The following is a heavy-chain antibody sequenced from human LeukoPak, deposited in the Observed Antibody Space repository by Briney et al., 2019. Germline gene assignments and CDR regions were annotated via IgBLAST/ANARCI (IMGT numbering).Heavy chain of an antibody. Sequence: ASVKVSCKASGYTFTGYYMHWVRQAPGRGLEWMGWINPNSGGTNYAQKFQGRVIMTRDTSINTAYMELSTLRFDDTAVYYCARVPGSSGWYFPYDYWGQGTLVTVSS. CDR2: INPNSGGT. CDR3: ARVPGSSGWYFPYDY. J-gene: IGHJ4*02. D-gene: IGHD6-19*01. CDR1: GYTFTGYY. V-gene: IGHV1-2*02.